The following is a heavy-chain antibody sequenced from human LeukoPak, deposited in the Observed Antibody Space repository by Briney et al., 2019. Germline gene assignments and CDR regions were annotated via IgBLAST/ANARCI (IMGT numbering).Heavy chain of an antibody. D-gene: IGHD5-18*01. J-gene: IGHJ4*02. CDR3: ARAASRGYSYGFDY. Sequence: PGGSLRLSCAASGFTFSDYYMSWNRQAPGKGLEWVSYTSSSSSHTNYADSVKGRFTISRDNAKNSLFLQMNSLRAEDTAVYYCARAASRGYSYGFDYWGQGTLVTVSS. CDR1: GFTFSDYY. CDR2: TSSSSSHT. V-gene: IGHV3-11*05.